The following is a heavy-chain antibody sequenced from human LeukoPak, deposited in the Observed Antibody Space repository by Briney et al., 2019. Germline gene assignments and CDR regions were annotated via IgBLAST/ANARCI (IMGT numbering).Heavy chain of an antibody. V-gene: IGHV3-48*01. Sequence: GGSLRLSCAASGFTFSRYSMNWVRQAPGKGLEWVSYVSSSSSTIYYADSVKGRFTISRDNAKNSLYLQMNSLRAEDTAVYYCARVSPTYDILTGYLFGLDYWGQGTLVTVSS. CDR2: VSSSSSTI. D-gene: IGHD3-9*01. CDR1: GFTFSRYS. J-gene: IGHJ4*02. CDR3: ARVSPTYDILTGYLFGLDY.